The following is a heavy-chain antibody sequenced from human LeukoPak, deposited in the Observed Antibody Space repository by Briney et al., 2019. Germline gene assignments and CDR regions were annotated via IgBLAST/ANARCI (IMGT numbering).Heavy chain of an antibody. J-gene: IGHJ4*02. CDR1: GFAFSTYA. V-gene: IGHV3-23*01. CDR3: SSHDSIYGYSFDS. Sequence: GGSLRLTCAASGFAFSTYAMSWVRQAPGRAMEWVSAITASGGPTYYADSVKGRFTTSRDNSKNNLFLQMNRLGADAAAVYYCSSHDSIYGYSFDSWGQGTLVTVSS. CDR2: ITASGGPT. D-gene: IGHD3-10*01.